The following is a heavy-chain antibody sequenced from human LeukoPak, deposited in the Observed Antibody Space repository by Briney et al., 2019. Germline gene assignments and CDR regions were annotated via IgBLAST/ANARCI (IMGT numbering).Heavy chain of an antibody. Sequence: GASVKVSCKASGYTFTGYYMHWVRQAPGQGLEWMGWINPNSGGTNYAQKFQGRVTMTRNTSISTAYMELSSLRSEDTAVYYCARGYCSGGSCFNFDYWGQGTLVTVSS. D-gene: IGHD2-15*01. J-gene: IGHJ4*02. CDR3: ARGYCSGGSCFNFDY. CDR1: GYTFTGYY. V-gene: IGHV1-2*02. CDR2: INPNSGGT.